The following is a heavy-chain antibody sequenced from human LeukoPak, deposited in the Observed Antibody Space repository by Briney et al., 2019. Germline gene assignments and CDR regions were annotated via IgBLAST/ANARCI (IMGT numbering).Heavy chain of an antibody. D-gene: IGHD2/OR15-2a*01. CDR2: ISGSAGST. CDR1: GFTFSSYA. J-gene: IGHJ6*03. Sequence: GGSLRLSCAASGFTFSSYAMSWVRQAPGKGLEWVSAISGSAGSTYYADSVKGRFTISRDNSKNTLYLQMNSLRAEDTAVHYCAVTFYYYYMDVWGKGTTVTVSS. CDR3: AVTFYYYYMDV. V-gene: IGHV3-23*01.